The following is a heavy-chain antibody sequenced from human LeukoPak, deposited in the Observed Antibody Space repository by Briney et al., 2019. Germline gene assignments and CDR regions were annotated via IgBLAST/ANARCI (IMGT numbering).Heavy chain of an antibody. Sequence: ASVKLSCKTSVYTFTIFYMHWVRHAPGQGLEGRGIINPSGGNTSYAQKFQGRVTVTSDTSTSTVYMELSSLRSEDTAVYYCARDVSDCSGGSCYSYFDYWGQGSLVTVSS. J-gene: IGHJ4*02. CDR1: VYTFTIFY. CDR3: ARDVSDCSGGSCYSYFDY. CDR2: INPSGGNT. D-gene: IGHD2-15*01. V-gene: IGHV1-46*01.